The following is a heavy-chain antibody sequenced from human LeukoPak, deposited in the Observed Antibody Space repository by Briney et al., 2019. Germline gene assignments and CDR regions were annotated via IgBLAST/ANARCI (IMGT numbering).Heavy chain of an antibody. Sequence: SVKVSCKASGGTFSSYAISWVRQAPGQGLEWMGGIIPIFGTANYAQKFPGRVTITADESTSTAYMELSSLRSEDTAVYYCARGDCSGGSCYGGFNWFDPWGQGTLVTVSS. D-gene: IGHD2-15*01. CDR1: GGTFSSYA. V-gene: IGHV1-69*13. CDR3: ARGDCSGGSCYGGFNWFDP. CDR2: IIPIFGTA. J-gene: IGHJ5*02.